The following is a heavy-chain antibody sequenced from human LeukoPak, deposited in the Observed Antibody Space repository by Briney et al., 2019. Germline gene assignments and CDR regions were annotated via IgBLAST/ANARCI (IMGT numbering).Heavy chain of an antibody. CDR2: IRYDGGNK. CDR1: GFTFSSYG. D-gene: IGHD5-18*01. V-gene: IGHV3-30*02. J-gene: IGHJ6*02. CDR3: ARDPRDRAPYLYSYGTYSALNFYYYGMDV. Sequence: PGGSLRLSCAASGFTFSSYGMHWVRQAPGKGLEWVAFIRYDGGNKYYADSVKGRFTISRDNAKNSLYLQMNSLRAEDTAVYYCARDPRDRAPYLYSYGTYSALNFYYYGMDVWGQGTTVTVSS.